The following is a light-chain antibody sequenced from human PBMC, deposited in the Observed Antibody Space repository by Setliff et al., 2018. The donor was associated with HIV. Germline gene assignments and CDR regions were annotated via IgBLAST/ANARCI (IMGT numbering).Light chain of an antibody. V-gene: IGLV2-11*01. CDR3: CSYAGTYTSLYV. CDR2: DVT. CDR1: ASDIDNYKY. J-gene: IGLJ1*01. Sequence: QSVLAQPRSVSGSPGQSVTISCTGTASDIDNYKYVSWYQQQPDKAPKLIIYDVTKRPSGVPDRFSGSKSGNTASLTISGLQSEDEGDYFCCSYAGTYTSLYVFGAGTKVTVL.